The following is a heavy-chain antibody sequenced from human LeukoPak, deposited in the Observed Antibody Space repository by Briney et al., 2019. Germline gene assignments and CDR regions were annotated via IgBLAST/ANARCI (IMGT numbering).Heavy chain of an antibody. CDR1: GGSISSYY. CDR2: IYYSGST. Sequence: SETLSLTCTVSGGSISSYYWSWLRQPPGKGLEWIGYIYYSGSTNYNPSLKGRVTISVDTSKNHFSLKVISVTAADTAVYYCARHGASYPYAYWGQGTLVTVSS. D-gene: IGHD1-26*01. J-gene: IGHJ4*02. CDR3: ARHGASYPYAY. V-gene: IGHV4-59*08.